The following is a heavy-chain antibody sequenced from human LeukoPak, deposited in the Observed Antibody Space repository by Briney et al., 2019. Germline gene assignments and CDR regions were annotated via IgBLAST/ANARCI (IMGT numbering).Heavy chain of an antibody. CDR2: IFHSGST. V-gene: IGHV4-4*02. CDR3: AREDDLLPGRRNWFDP. CDR1: SGSISSANW. D-gene: IGHD3-9*01. Sequence: SETLSLTCAVSSGSISSANWWSWVRQPPGKGLEWIGEIFHSGSTNYNPSLKRRVTISVDKSKNQFSLELSSVTVADTAVYYCAREDDLLPGRRNWFDPWGQGNLVTVSS. J-gene: IGHJ5*02.